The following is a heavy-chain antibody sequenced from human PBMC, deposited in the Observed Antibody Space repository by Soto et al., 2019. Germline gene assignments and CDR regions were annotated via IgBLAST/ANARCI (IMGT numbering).Heavy chain of an antibody. CDR1: GFTFSSYA. V-gene: IGHV3-23*01. D-gene: IGHD3-9*01. J-gene: IGHJ4*02. CDR2: ISGSGGST. CDR3: ARAFAIDWYTYYFDY. Sequence: GGSLRLSCAASGFTFSSYAMSWVRQAPGKGLEWVSAISGSGGSTYYADSVKGRFTISRDNSKNTLYLQMNSLRAEDTAVYYCARAFAIDWYTYYFDYWGQGPLVTVSS.